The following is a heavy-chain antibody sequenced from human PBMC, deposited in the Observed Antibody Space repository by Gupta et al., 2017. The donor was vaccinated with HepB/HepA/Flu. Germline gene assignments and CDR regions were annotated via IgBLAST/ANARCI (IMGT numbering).Heavy chain of an antibody. Sequence: VQLQESGPGLVKPSGPLSLTCDVSGASISSSNWWSWVRQPPRKGLEWIGEIFHTGSTNYNSSLKSRVTQAVDKSKKQSSRTRSSGTVADKAGYDCATAGAGTWGQG. CDR1: GASISSSNW. CDR3: ATAGAGT. CDR2: IFHTGST. J-gene: IGHJ4*02. D-gene: IGHD3-10*01. V-gene: IGHV4-4*02.